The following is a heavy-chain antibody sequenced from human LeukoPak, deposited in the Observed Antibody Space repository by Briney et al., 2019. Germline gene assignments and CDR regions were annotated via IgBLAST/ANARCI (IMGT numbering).Heavy chain of an antibody. CDR1: GFIFSSYG. CDR3: ARAGGHYNWNFGDAIDI. D-gene: IGHD1-20*01. V-gene: IGHV3-30*19. CDR2: ISYDGSNE. Sequence: PGGSLRLSCAASGFIFSSYGMHWVRQAPGKGLEWVAVISYDGSNEYYAGSVKGRFTISRDSSKNTLYLQMNSLRAEDTAVYYCARAGGHYNWNFGDAIDIWGQGTMVTVSS. J-gene: IGHJ3*02.